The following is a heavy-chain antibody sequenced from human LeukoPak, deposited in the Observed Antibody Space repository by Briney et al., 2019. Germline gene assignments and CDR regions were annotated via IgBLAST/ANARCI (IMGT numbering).Heavy chain of an antibody. CDR3: AGNTYYYGSGTYFNDGFDM. D-gene: IGHD3-10*01. CDR1: GYSISSDFY. V-gene: IGHV4-38-2*02. CDR2: MFHSGST. J-gene: IGHJ3*02. Sequence: PSETLSLTCTVSGYSISSDFYWGWIRQSPGKGLEWIGSMFHSGSTYYNPSLKSRVIISVDTSKNQFSLKLTSVTAADTAVYYCAGNTYYYGSGTYFNDGFDMWGQGTMVTVSS.